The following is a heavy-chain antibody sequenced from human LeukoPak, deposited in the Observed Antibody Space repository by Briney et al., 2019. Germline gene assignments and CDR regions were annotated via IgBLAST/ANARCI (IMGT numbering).Heavy chain of an antibody. CDR3: AKTGTYSSSSRYIDS. Sequence: PGRSLRLSCAASGFSFKNYAMHWVRQAPGKGLEWVSSISWNSGNVDYADSVKGRFTLSRDNAKNSLYLQMNSLRAEDTALYYCAKTGTYSSSSRYIDSWGQGTLVTVSS. J-gene: IGHJ4*02. D-gene: IGHD6-6*01. CDR1: GFSFKNYA. V-gene: IGHV3-9*01. CDR2: ISWNSGNV.